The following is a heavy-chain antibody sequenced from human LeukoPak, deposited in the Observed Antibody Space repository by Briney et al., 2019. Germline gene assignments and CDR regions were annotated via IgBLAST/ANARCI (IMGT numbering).Heavy chain of an antibody. J-gene: IGHJ4*02. D-gene: IGHD3-22*01. CDR3: SRANYYESSGYQYYFYY. Sequence: GGSLRLSCAASGFTYNNYWMHWVRQAPGKGLVWVSRINGDGSSTYYADSVKGRFTISRDNANNTLYLQMNSLRAEDTAVYYCSRANYYESSGYQYYFYYWGQGSLVTVSS. CDR2: INGDGSST. V-gene: IGHV3-74*01. CDR1: GFTYNNYW.